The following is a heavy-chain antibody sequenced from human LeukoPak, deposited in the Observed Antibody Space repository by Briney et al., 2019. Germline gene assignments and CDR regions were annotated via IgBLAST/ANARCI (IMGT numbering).Heavy chain of an antibody. CDR3: ARVLRYFDWLNDY. V-gene: IGHV3-48*03. D-gene: IGHD3-9*01. J-gene: IGHJ4*02. Sequence: GGSLRLSCAASGFTFSSYEMNWVRQAPGKGLEWVSYISSSGSTIYYADSVKGRFTISRDNAKNSLYLQMNSLRAEDTAVYYSARVLRYFDWLNDYWGQGTLVTVSS. CDR1: GFTFSSYE. CDR2: ISSSGSTI.